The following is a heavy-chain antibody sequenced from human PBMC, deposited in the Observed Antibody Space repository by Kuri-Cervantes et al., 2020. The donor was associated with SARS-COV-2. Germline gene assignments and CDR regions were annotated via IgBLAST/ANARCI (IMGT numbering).Heavy chain of an antibody. CDR1: GGSINSYY. V-gene: IGHV4-4*07. J-gene: IGHJ4*02. Sequence: ESLKISCTVSGGSINSYYWSWIRQPAGKGLEWIGRIYTSGRTNYNPSLKSRVNMSVDTSKDEFSLKLSSVTAAGTAVYYCARGGGIGEQRVDYWGQGTLVTVSS. D-gene: IGHD3-10*01. CDR2: IYTSGRT. CDR3: ARGGGIGEQRVDY.